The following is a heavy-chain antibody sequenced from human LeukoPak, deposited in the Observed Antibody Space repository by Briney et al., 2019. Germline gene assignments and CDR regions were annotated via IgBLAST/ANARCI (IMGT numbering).Heavy chain of an antibody. CDR3: AKTTYSSRVLPSPFDI. CDR2: ISGSGGST. J-gene: IGHJ3*02. V-gene: IGHV3-23*01. CDR1: GFTFSSYA. Sequence: PGGSLRLSCAASGFTFSSYAMSWVRQAPGKGLEWVSTISGSGGSTYYADSVKGRFTISRDNSKNTLYLQMNSLRAEDTAVYYCAKTTYSSRVLPSPFDIWGQGTMVTVSS. D-gene: IGHD6-19*01.